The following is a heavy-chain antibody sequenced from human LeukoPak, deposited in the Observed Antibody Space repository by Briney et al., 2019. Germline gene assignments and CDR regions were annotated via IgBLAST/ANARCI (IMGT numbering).Heavy chain of an antibody. V-gene: IGHV1-2*02. CDR2: INPNSGGT. CDR3: ARDHRNSGSYYYYYGMDV. Sequence: ASVKVSCKASGYTFTGYYMHWVRQAPGQGLEWMGWINPNSGGTNYAQKFQGRVTMARDTSISTAYMELSRLRSDDTAVYYCARDHRNSGSYYYYYGMDVWGQGTTVTVSS. D-gene: IGHD1-26*01. J-gene: IGHJ6*02. CDR1: GYTFTGYY.